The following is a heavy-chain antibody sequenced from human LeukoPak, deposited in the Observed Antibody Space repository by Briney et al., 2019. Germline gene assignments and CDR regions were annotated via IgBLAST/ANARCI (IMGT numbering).Heavy chain of an antibody. D-gene: IGHD5-18*01. V-gene: IGHV4-4*07. CDR3: AREGYSYGYPSTFDY. Sequence: SETLSHTCIVSGGSISSYYWSWIRQPAGKGLEWIGRIYTSGSTNYNPCIKSRVTMSVDTSKNQFSLKLSSVTAADTAVYYCAREGYSYGYPSTFDYWGQGTLVTVSS. CDR1: GGSISSYY. J-gene: IGHJ4*02. CDR2: IYTSGST.